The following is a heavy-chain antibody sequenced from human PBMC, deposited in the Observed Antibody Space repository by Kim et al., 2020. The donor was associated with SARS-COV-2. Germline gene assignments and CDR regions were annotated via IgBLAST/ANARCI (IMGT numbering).Heavy chain of an antibody. CDR3: AKDIGRYYYYGMDV. V-gene: IGHV3-9*01. CDR1: GFTFDDYA. Sequence: GGSLRLSCAASGFTFDDYAMHWARQVPGKGLEWVSGISWNSGSIGYADSVKGRFTISRDNAKNSLYLQMNSLRAEDTALYYCAKDIGRYYYYGMDVWGQGTTVTVSS. CDR2: ISWNSGSI. J-gene: IGHJ6*02.